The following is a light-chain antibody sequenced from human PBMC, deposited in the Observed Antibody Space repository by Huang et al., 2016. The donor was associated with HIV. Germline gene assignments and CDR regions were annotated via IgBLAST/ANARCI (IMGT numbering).Light chain of an antibody. J-gene: IGKJ4*01. CDR2: GSS. Sequence: EIVMTQSPATLSVSPGERVTLSCRANRSVNTNLAWYQQRPGQAPRLHIYGSSTRAPGIPARVSGSGSGTDFSLTISSLQSEDFALYYWHQYNNWLLSFGGGTRVDI. CDR3: HQYNNWLLS. CDR1: RSVNTN. V-gene: IGKV3-15*01.